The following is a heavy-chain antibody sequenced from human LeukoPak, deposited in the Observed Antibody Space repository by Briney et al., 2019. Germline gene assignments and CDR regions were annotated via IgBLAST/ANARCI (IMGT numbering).Heavy chain of an antibody. J-gene: IGHJ6*03. D-gene: IGHD3-10*01. V-gene: IGHV3-48*01. Sequence: GGSLRLSCAASGFTFSSHSMNWVRQAPGKGLEWVSYIRSSSRTIYYADSVKGRFTISRDNAKNSLYLQMNSLRAEDTAVYYCARDAGSEYYMDVWGKGTTVTVSS. CDR2: IRSSSRTI. CDR3: ARDAGSEYYMDV. CDR1: GFTFSSHS.